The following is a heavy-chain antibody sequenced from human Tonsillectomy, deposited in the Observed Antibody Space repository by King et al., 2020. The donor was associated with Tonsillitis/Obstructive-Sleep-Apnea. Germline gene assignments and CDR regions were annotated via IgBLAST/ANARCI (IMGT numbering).Heavy chain of an antibody. V-gene: IGHV3-30*01. Sequence: VQLVESGGGVVQPGRSLRLSCAASGFTFSSYAMHWVRQAPGKGLEWVAVISYDGSNKYYADSVKGRFTISRDNSKNTLYLQMNSLRAEDTAVYYCARGNTANGSGSGNYYYYYMAVWGKGPRSPSP. CDR2: ISYDGSNK. J-gene: IGHJ6*03. CDR1: GFTFSSYA. D-gene: IGHD3-10*01. CDR3: ARGNTANGSGSGNYYYYYMAV.